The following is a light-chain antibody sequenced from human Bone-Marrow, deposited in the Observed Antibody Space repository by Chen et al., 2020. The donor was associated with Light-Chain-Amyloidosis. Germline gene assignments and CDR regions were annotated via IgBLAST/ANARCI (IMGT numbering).Light chain of an antibody. CDR1: NSNIGINY. CDR3: ATWDSSLTVWM. J-gene: IGLJ3*02. Sequence: QSVLTQPPSVSAAPGPKVTISCSGSNSNIGINYVSWYQQLPGTSPKLLIYENQQRPSEIPDRFSGSKSGTSATLGVAGRQTGDEADYYCATWDSSLTVWMFGGGTKLTVL. CDR2: ENQ. V-gene: IGLV1-51*02.